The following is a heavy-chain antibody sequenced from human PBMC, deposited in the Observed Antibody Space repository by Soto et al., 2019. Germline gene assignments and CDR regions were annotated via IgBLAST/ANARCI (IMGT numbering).Heavy chain of an antibody. Sequence: EVQLVQSGGGLVQPGGSLRLSCAASGFSFGSYWMDWVRQAPGKGLQWVANIKRDGSETYYEDSVRGRFTISRDNAKKALYLQMHSLRAADTAMYFCARGASQWLVGDYWGQGALVTVAS. CDR1: GFSFGSYW. CDR3: ARGASQWLVGDY. V-gene: IGHV3-7*01. J-gene: IGHJ4*02. D-gene: IGHD6-19*01. CDR2: IKRDGSET.